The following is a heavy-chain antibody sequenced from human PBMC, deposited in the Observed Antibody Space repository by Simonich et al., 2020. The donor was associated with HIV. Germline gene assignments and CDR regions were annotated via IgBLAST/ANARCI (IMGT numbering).Heavy chain of an antibody. CDR1: GFTFSNYW. D-gene: IGHD4-17*01. J-gene: IGHJ3*01. Sequence: EVQLVESGGGLVQSGGSLRLSCVASGFTFSNYWMHWVRQAPGKGLEWVSRIKSDGTTTIYADSVKGRFIISRDNAKNTLYLQMNSQRTVDTAVYFCYGAFDVWGQGTMVTVSS. CDR2: IKSDGTTT. V-gene: IGHV3-74*01. CDR3: YGAFDV.